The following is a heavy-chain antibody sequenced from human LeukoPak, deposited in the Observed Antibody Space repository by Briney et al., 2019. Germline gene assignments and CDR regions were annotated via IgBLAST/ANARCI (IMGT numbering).Heavy chain of an antibody. Sequence: PGGSLRLSCAVSGFTVSDYYMSWVRQAPEKGLEWVSVLSSGGNTYYAHSVKGRFTISRDDSKNTLHLQMNSLRAEDTAVYYCASINYYDRSGVYRDYWGQGTLVTVSS. CDR1: GFTVSDYY. CDR3: ASINYYDRSGVYRDY. J-gene: IGHJ4*02. CDR2: LSSGGNT. V-gene: IGHV3-53*01. D-gene: IGHD3-22*01.